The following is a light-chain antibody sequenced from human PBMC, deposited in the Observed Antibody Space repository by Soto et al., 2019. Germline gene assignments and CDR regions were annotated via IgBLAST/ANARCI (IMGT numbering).Light chain of an antibody. V-gene: IGKV3-15*01. CDR2: GAS. CDR3: QQYFNLWT. CDR1: QSVRSN. Sequence: IVMTQSPATLSLSAGERVTLSCRASQSVRSNLAWYQQKPGQSPRLLIYGASTRATGIPARFIGSGSGTEFTLTIRSLQSEDFAVYYCQQYFNLWTFCQGTNVDNK. J-gene: IGKJ1*01.